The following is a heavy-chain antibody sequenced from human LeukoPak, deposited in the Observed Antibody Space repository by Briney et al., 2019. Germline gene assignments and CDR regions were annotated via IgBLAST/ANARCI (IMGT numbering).Heavy chain of an antibody. V-gene: IGHV3-21*01. CDR1: GFTFSSYS. CDR3: ARADSGYYGDAFDM. J-gene: IGHJ3*02. D-gene: IGHD3-22*01. Sequence: PGGSLRLSCAASGFTFSSYSMNWVRQAPGKGLEWVSSISSSSSYIYYADSVKGRFTISRDNAKNSLYLQMNSLRAEDTAVYYCARADSGYYGDAFDMWGQGTMVTVSS. CDR2: ISSSSSYI.